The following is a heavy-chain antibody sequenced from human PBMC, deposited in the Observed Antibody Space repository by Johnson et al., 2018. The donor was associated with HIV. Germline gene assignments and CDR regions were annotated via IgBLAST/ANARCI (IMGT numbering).Heavy chain of an antibody. Sequence: VQLVESGGGLVQPGGSLRLSCAASGFTFSSYAMSWVRQAPGKGLEWVANIKQDGSEKYYVDSVKGRFTISRDNAKNSLYLQMNSLRAEDTAVYYCAKDSMGFNWNQFEAFDMWGQGTMVTVSS. CDR1: GFTFSSYA. V-gene: IGHV3-7*01. J-gene: IGHJ3*02. CDR3: AKDSMGFNWNQFEAFDM. CDR2: IKQDGSEK. D-gene: IGHD1-20*01.